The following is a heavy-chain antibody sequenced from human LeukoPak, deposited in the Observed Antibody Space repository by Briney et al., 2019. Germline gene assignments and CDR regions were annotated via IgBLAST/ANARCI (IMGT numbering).Heavy chain of an antibody. CDR1: GYTFTDYY. Sequence: ASVKVSCKASGYTFTDYYIHWVRQAPGQGLEWMGWINPNNGGTNYAQKLQGRVTMTTDTSTSTAYMELRSLRSDDTAVYYCARVDYGDLGYYYYYMDVWGKGTTVTVSS. D-gene: IGHD4-17*01. CDR3: ARVDYGDLGYYYYYMDV. CDR2: INPNNGGT. J-gene: IGHJ6*03. V-gene: IGHV1-2*02.